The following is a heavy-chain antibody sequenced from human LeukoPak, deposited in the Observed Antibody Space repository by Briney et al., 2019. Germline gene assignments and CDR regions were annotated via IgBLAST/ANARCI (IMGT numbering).Heavy chain of an antibody. CDR3: ARDPTNTGGRYAHSDY. D-gene: IGHD2-15*01. CDR1: GFTFTRYG. J-gene: IGHJ4*02. V-gene: IGHV1-18*01. CDR2: ISAYNGDT. Sequence: ASVKVSCKASGFTFTRYGITWVRQAPGQGLEWMGWISAYNGDTTNAQKLQGRVTMTRDPSTSTVYMELRSLSSDDTAVYYCARDPTNTGGRYAHSDYWGQGTLVTVSS.